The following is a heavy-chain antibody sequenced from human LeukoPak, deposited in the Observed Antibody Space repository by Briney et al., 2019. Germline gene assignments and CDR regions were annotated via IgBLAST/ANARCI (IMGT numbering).Heavy chain of an antibody. V-gene: IGHV4-4*07. Sequence: PSETLSLTCTVSGDSISTNYWSWIRQPAGKGLEWIGRIYSRGTTNYNPSLKSRVAMSVDTSKNQFSLKLSSVTAADTAIYYCARLDPQRMKYYLDSWGQGTLVTVSS. J-gene: IGHJ4*02. D-gene: IGHD1-1*01. CDR3: ARLDPQRMKYYLDS. CDR1: GDSISTNY. CDR2: IYSRGTT.